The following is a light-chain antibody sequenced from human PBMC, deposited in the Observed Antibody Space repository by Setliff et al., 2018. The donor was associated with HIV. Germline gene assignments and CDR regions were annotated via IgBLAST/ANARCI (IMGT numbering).Light chain of an antibody. Sequence: SALTQPASVSGSPGQSITISCTGTSSDIGGYNFVSWYQHHPGKAPKLMIYEVTNRPSGVSNRFSGSKSGNTASLTISGLQADDEADYYCSSYISSSPYVFGTGTKVTVL. J-gene: IGLJ1*01. CDR3: SSYISSSPYV. CDR2: EVT. V-gene: IGLV2-14*01. CDR1: SSDIGGYNF.